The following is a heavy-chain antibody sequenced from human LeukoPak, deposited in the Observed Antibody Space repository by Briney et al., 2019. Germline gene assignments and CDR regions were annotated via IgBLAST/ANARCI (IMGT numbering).Heavy chain of an antibody. CDR2: ISSSSSYI. CDR3: ARSRFYFDY. J-gene: IGHJ4*02. V-gene: IGHV3-21*01. CDR1: GFTFSSYS. Sequence: GGSLRLSCAASGFTFSSYSMNWVRQAPGKGLEWVSSISSSSSYIYYADSVKGRFTISRDNAKNSLYLQMNSLRAEDTAVYYCARSRFYFDYWGQGTLVTVSS.